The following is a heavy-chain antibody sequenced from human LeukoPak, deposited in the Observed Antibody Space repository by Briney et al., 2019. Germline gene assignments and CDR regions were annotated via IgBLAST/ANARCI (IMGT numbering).Heavy chain of an antibody. Sequence: PGGSLRLSCAASGFTFSSYAMSWVRQAPGKGLEWVSAISGSGGSTYYADPVKGRFTISRDNSKNTLYLQMNSLRAEDTAVYYCAKSRRDGPEVGATTFWGQGTLVTVSS. CDR3: AKSRRDGPEVGATTF. D-gene: IGHD1-26*01. J-gene: IGHJ4*02. V-gene: IGHV3-23*01. CDR2: ISGSGGST. CDR1: GFTFSSYA.